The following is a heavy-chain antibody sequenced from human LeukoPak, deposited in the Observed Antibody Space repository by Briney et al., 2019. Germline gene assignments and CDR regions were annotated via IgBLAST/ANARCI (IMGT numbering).Heavy chain of an antibody. J-gene: IGHJ4*02. D-gene: IGHD2-2*01. Sequence: PSETLSLTCAAYGGSFSGYYWSWIRQPPGKGLEWIGEINHSGSTNYNPPLKSRVTISVDTSKNQFSLKLSSVTAADTAVYYCARGLKYFSSSLFYWGQGTLVAVSS. CDR2: INHSGST. CDR1: GGSFSGYY. CDR3: ARGLKYFSSSLFY. V-gene: IGHV4-34*01.